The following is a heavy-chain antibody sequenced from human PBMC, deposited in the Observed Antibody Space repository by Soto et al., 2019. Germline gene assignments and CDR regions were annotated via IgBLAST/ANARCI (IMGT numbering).Heavy chain of an antibody. CDR3: ARSSGRWQSWFHP. Sequence: QVQLQESGPGLVKPSQTLSLTCIVSGGSISSNDFYWSWIRQQPGKGLAWFGYIYFSGNTYYNLYLKSRVTILVDTSKNQVSLKVSSVTAAATAVYYCARSSGRWQSWFHPWGQGTLFTVAS. V-gene: IGHV4-31*03. D-gene: IGHD6-13*01. CDR1: GGSISSNDFY. CDR2: IYFSGNT. J-gene: IGHJ5*02.